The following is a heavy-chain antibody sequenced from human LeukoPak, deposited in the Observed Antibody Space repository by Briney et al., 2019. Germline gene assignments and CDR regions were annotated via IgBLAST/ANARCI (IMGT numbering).Heavy chain of an antibody. Sequence: PGGSLRLSCAASGFSFSSHGMTWVRLAPGRGLEYVAAISGSGDNTYYADPVKGRFTISRDNSKNTLYLQMNSLRDEETAVYYCARGSTHDTSDYLRPFDYWGQGTLVTVSS. D-gene: IGHD3-22*01. CDR2: ISGSGDNT. V-gene: IGHV3-23*01. CDR1: GFSFSSHG. CDR3: ARGSTHDTSDYLRPFDY. J-gene: IGHJ4*02.